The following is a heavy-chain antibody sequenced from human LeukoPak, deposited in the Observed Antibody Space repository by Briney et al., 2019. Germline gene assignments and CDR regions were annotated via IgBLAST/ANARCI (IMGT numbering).Heavy chain of an antibody. J-gene: IGHJ4*02. CDR2: IYTSGST. D-gene: IGHD4-17*01. CDR3: ARGPWTTVTSFDY. V-gene: IGHV4-61*02. Sequence: SQTLSLTCTVSGGSISSGSYYWSWIRQPAGKGLEWIGRIYTSGSTNYNPSLKSQVTISVDTSKNQFSLKLSSVTAADTAVYYCARGPWTTVTSFDYWGQGTLVTVSS. CDR1: GGSISSGSYY.